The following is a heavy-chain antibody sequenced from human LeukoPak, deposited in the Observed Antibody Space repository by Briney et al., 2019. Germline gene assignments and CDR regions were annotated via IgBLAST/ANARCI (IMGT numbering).Heavy chain of an antibody. D-gene: IGHD4-17*01. CDR1: GYTFTSCA. J-gene: IGHJ6*02. CDR3: ARMWTTVYYYGMDV. Sequence: ASVKVSCKASGYTFTSCAMHWVRQAPGQRLEWMGWINAGNGNTKYSQKFQGRVTITRDTSASTAYMELSSLRSEDTAVYYCARMWTTVYYYGMDVWGQGTTVTVSS. V-gene: IGHV1-3*01. CDR2: INAGNGNT.